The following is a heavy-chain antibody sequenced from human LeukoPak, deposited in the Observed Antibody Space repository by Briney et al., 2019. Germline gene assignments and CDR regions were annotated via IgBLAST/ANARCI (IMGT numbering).Heavy chain of an antibody. CDR1: GFTFSSYS. D-gene: IGHD6-19*01. CDR3: ARPIAVAGTDY. V-gene: IGHV3-21*01. CDR2: ISSSSSYI. Sequence: GGTLRLSYAASGFTFSSYSMNWVRQARGKGLEWVSSISSSSSYIYYADSVKGRFTISRDNAKNSLYLQMNSLRAEDTAVYYCARPIAVAGTDYWGQGTLVSVSS. J-gene: IGHJ4*02.